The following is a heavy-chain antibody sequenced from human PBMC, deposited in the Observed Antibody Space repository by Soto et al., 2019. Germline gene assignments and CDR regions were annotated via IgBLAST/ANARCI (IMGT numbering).Heavy chain of an antibody. CDR3: PRHRIAAVWSTQYDYHGTGL. V-gene: IGHV5-51*01. CDR2: IYPGDSDT. D-gene: IGHD6-13*01. J-gene: IGHJ6*02. CDR1: GYSFTSYW. Sequence: GESLKISCKGSGYSFTSYWIGWVRQMPGKGLEWMGIIYPGDSDTRYSPSFQGQVTISADKSISTAYLQWSSLKASDTAMYYCPRHRIAAVWSTQYDYHGTGLWRQGTTVTAS.